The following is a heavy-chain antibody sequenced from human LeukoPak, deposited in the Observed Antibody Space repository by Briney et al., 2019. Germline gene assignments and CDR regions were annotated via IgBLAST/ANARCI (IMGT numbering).Heavy chain of an antibody. D-gene: IGHD5-12*01. CDR1: GFTFSSYS. Sequence: GGSLRLSCAASGFTFSSYSMSWVRQAPGKGLEWVSSITSRGSHIYYADSVRGRFTISRDNAEKSLYLQMNSLRAEDTAVYYCARAGGIESAFDWGQGTLVTVSS. J-gene: IGHJ4*02. CDR2: ITSRGSHI. CDR3: ARAGGIESAFD. V-gene: IGHV3-21*01.